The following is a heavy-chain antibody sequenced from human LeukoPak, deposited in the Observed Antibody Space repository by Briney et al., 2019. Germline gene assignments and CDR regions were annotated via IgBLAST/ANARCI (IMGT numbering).Heavy chain of an antibody. V-gene: IGHV3-23*01. Sequence: GVLRLSCAASGFTFSSYAMSWVRQAPGKGLEWVSAISGSGGSTYYADSGKGRFTISRDNSKNTLYLQMKSLRAEDTAVYYCAKDLGLELRSEAFDIWGQGTMVTVSS. J-gene: IGHJ3*02. CDR3: AKDLGLELRSEAFDI. CDR1: GFTFSSYA. D-gene: IGHD1-7*01. CDR2: ISGSGGST.